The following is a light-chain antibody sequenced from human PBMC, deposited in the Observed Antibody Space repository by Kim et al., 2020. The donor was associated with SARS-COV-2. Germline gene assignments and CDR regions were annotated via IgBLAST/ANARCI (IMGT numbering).Light chain of an antibody. J-gene: IGKJ4*01. CDR1: RSVSSY. CDR2: DAS. Sequence: ETVLTQSPASLSLSPGERATLSCRASRSVSSYLAWYQQKPGQAPRLLIYDASNRATGIPARFSGSGSGTDFTLTISSLEPEDFAVYYCQERTTGVTFGGGTKVDIK. CDR3: QERTTGVT. V-gene: IGKV3-11*01.